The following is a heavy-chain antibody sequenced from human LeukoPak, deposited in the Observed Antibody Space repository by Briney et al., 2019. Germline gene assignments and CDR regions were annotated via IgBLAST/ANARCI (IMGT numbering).Heavy chain of an antibody. Sequence: GGYLRLSCAASGFNLRSFWMSWVRQAPGKGLEWMANIKHDASEIYYVDSVKGRFTISRDNAKNSLYLQMNSLRAEDTAVYYCARDGKAVGLDYWGQGALVTVSS. D-gene: IGHD6-19*01. J-gene: IGHJ4*02. V-gene: IGHV3-7*01. CDR1: GFNLRSFW. CDR2: IKHDASEI. CDR3: ARDGKAVGLDY.